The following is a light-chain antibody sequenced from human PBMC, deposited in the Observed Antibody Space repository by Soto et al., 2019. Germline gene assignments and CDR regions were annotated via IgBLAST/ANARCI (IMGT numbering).Light chain of an antibody. Sequence: QSVLTQPPSVSAAPGQKVTIYCSGSSSNIGNNYVSWYQQLPGTAPKLLIYDNNKRPSGIPDRFSGSKSGTSATLGINGLQTGDEADYYCGTWDSSLSAVVFGGGTKLTVL. V-gene: IGLV1-51*01. J-gene: IGLJ2*01. CDR2: DNN. CDR3: GTWDSSLSAVV. CDR1: SSNIGNNY.